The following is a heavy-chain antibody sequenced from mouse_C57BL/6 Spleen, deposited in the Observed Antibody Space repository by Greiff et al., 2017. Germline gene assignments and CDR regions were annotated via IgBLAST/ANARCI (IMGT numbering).Heavy chain of an antibody. J-gene: IGHJ4*01. CDR2: ISSGGDYI. V-gene: IGHV5-9-1*02. CDR1: GFTFSSYA. D-gene: IGHD2-3*01. Sequence: VESGEGLVKPGGSLKLSCAASGFTFSSYAMSWVRQTPEKRLEWVAYISSGGDYIYYADTVKGRFTISRDNARNTLYLQMSSLKSEDTAMYYCTRDYDGYLYYAMDYWGQGTSVTVSS. CDR3: TRDYDGYLYYAMDY.